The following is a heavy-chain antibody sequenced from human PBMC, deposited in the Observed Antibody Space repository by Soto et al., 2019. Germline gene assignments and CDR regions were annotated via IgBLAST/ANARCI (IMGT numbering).Heavy chain of an antibody. D-gene: IGHD2-21*01. Sequence: GASVKVSCKASGYTFTSYDINWVRQATGQGLEWMGWMNPNSGNTGYAQKFQGRVTMTRNTSISTAYMELSSLRSEDTAVYYCARVPSYFVRWGDAFDIWGQGTXVTVSS. V-gene: IGHV1-8*01. CDR2: MNPNSGNT. CDR3: ARVPSYFVRWGDAFDI. J-gene: IGHJ3*02. CDR1: GYTFTSYD.